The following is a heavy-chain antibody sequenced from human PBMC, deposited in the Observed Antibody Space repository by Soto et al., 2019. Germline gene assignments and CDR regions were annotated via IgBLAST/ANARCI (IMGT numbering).Heavy chain of an antibody. CDR1: GFTFRSSW. CDR2: IKYDGSEI. V-gene: IGHV3-7*03. CDR3: VNSYAARGWYEGSDY. Sequence: GGALRLCCAASGFTFRSSWMSWVRLRPGNGLEWVANIKYDGSEIYYVDSVKGRFTISRDNAKNTLHLQMSSLRVEDTAVYYCVNSYAARGWYEGSDYWGRGTVVTVSS. J-gene: IGHJ4*02. D-gene: IGHD6-19*01.